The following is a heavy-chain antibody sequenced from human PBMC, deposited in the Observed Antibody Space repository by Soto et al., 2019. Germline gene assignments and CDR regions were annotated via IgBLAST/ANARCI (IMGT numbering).Heavy chain of an antibody. Sequence: EVQLLESGGGLVQPGGSLRLSCAVSGFTFSTYAMNWVRQTPGKGLEWVSTICASGGGSYYADSVKGRFTISRDNAKSTLYLQMNSLRAEDTALYYCTRDSTPRSGTGTFDPWGQGTLVTVSS. CDR2: ICASGGGS. CDR1: GFTFSTYA. D-gene: IGHD1-1*01. V-gene: IGHV3-23*01. CDR3: TRDSTPRSGTGTFDP. J-gene: IGHJ5*02.